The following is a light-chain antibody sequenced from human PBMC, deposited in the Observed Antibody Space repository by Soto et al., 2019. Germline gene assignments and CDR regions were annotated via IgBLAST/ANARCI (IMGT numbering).Light chain of an antibody. CDR2: DAS. V-gene: IGKV3-11*01. J-gene: IGKJ4*01. CDR3: QQRSNWPLT. Sequence: EIVLTQSPATLWLSPGERASISYRASQSISSYLVWYQQKPGQAPRLLIYDASNRATGIPARFSGSGSGTDFALTISSLEPEDFAVYYRQQRSNWPLTFGGGTKVEIK. CDR1: QSISSY.